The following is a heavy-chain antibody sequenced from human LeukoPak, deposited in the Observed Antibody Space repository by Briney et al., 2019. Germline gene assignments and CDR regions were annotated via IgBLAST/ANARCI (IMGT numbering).Heavy chain of an antibody. J-gene: IGHJ4*02. CDR1: GGSFSGYY. V-gene: IGHV4-34*01. Sequence: SETLSLTCAVYGGSFSGYYWSWIRQPPGKGLEWIGEINHSGSANYNPPLKSRVTISVDTSKNQFSLKLSSVTAADTAVYYCARVGPVLWFGELCSGSSKYYFDYWGQGTLVTVSS. D-gene: IGHD3-10*01. CDR3: ARVGPVLWFGELCSGSSKYYFDY. CDR2: INHSGSA.